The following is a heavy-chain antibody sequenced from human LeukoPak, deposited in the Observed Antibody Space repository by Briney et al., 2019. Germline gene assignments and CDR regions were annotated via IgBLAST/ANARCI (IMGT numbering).Heavy chain of an antibody. CDR3: AREWQNNWNDVEDAFDI. V-gene: IGHV3-30*04. D-gene: IGHD1-1*01. CDR2: ISYDGSNK. Sequence: GGSLRLSCTASGFTFGDYAMSWFRQAPGKGLEWVAVISYDGSNKYYADSVKGRFTISRDNSKNTLYLQMNSLRAEDTAVYYCAREWQNNWNDVEDAFDIWGQGTMVTVSS. J-gene: IGHJ3*02. CDR1: GFTFGDYA.